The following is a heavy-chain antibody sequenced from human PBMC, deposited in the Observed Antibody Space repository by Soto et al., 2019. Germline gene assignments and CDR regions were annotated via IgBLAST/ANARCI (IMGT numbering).Heavy chain of an antibody. Sequence: QVQLVESGGGVVQPGRSLRLSCAASGFSFSYYGMHWVRQAPGDGLVWVAVISYDRTNEYYADSGKGRLTISRDNSKDTLYLEINRLRAEDTAVYYCAKDEGRFLKYCFLFGMDVWGQGTTVTVSS. CDR1: GFSFSYYG. V-gene: IGHV3-30*18. D-gene: IGHD3-3*01. CDR2: ISYDRTNE. J-gene: IGHJ6*02. CDR3: AKDEGRFLKYCFLFGMDV.